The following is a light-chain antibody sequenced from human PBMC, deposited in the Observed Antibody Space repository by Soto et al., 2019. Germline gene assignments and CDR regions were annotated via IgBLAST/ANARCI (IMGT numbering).Light chain of an antibody. CDR3: GTWRSSLGAVV. CDR1: SSNIGNNS. CDR2: DNN. Sequence: QSVLTQPPSVSAAPGQKVTISCSGSSSNIGNNSVSWYQQLPGTAPNLLIYDNNKRPSVISDRFSGSKSGTSATLGITGLQTGDEADYYCGTWRSSLGAVVFGGGTKVTVL. V-gene: IGLV1-51*01. J-gene: IGLJ2*01.